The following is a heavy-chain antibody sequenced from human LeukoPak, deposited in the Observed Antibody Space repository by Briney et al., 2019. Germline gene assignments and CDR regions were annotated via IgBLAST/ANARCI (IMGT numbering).Heavy chain of an antibody. CDR3: AKDSCYPGGYYYYMDV. V-gene: IGHV3-23*01. J-gene: IGHJ6*03. CDR1: GFTFSSYS. CDR2: ISGSGGST. Sequence: PGGSLRLSCAASGFTFSSYSMSWVRQAPGKGLEWVSAISGSGGSTYYADSVKGRFTISRDNSKNTLYLQMNSLRAEDTAVYYCAKDSCYPGGYYYYMDVWGKGTTVTVSS. D-gene: IGHD2-15*01.